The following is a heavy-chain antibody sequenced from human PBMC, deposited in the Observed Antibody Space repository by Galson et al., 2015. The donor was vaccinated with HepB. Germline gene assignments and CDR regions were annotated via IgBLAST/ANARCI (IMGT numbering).Heavy chain of an antibody. CDR1: GFTFSNAW. CDR2: IKSKTDGGTT. D-gene: IGHD3-3*01. J-gene: IGHJ4*02. V-gene: IGHV3-15*01. Sequence: SLRLSCAASGFTFSNAWMSWVRQAPGKGLEWVGRIKSKTDGGTTDYAAPVKGRFTISRDDSKNTLYLQMSSLKTEDTAAYYCTTDRFLEWFPFDYWGQGTLVTVSS. CDR3: TTDRFLEWFPFDY.